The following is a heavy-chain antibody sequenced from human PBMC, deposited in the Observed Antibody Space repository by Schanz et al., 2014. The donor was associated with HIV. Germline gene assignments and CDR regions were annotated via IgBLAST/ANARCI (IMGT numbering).Heavy chain of an antibody. J-gene: IGHJ6*02. V-gene: IGHV3-30*18. D-gene: IGHD3-10*01. CDR2: ISNDGSNE. CDR1: EFIFSSYG. CDR3: AKEWYYGSGSMDYGLDV. Sequence: QVQVVESGGGVVQPGRSLRLSCAASEFIFSSYGIHWVRQAPGKGLEWVAFISNDGSNEYYADSVKGRFTLSRDNSENTVYLQMNSLRAEDTAVYYCAKEWYYGSGSMDYGLDVWGQGTTVTVSS.